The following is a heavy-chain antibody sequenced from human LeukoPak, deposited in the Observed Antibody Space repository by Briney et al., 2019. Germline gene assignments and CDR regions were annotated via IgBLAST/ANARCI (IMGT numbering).Heavy chain of an antibody. D-gene: IGHD4-17*01. V-gene: IGHV3-23*01. CDR1: GFTFSSYA. J-gene: IGHJ4*02. CDR2: ISGSGGST. CDR3: AKSTYGDSPFYFDY. Sequence: GGSLRLSCAASGFTFSSYAMSWVRQAPGKGLEWVSAISGSGGSTYYADSVKGRFAISRDNSKNTLYLQMNGLRAEDTAVYYCAKSTYGDSPFYFDYWGQGTLVTVSS.